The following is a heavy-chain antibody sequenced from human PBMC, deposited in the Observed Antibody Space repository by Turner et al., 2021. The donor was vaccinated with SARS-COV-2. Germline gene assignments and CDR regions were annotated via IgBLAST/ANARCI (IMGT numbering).Heavy chain of an antibody. CDR2: IYYSGST. J-gene: IGHJ6*02. V-gene: IGHV4-39*01. CDR1: VGSISSSSYY. D-gene: IGHD3-22*01. CDR3: AGEEVVFRASHTLYYYGMDV. Sequence: QLQLQESGPGLVKPSETLSLTGTVSVGSISSSSYYWGWIRQPPGKGLEWIGSIYYSGSTYYNPSLKSRVTISVDTSKNQFSLKLSSVTAADTAVYYCAGEEVVFRASHTLYYYGMDVWGQGTTVTVSS.